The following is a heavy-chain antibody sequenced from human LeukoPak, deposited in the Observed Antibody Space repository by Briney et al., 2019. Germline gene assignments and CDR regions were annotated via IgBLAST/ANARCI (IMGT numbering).Heavy chain of an antibody. CDR2: IIPIFGTA. Sequence: VASVKVSCKASGGTFSSYAISWVRQAPGQGLEWMGGIIPIFGTANYAQKFQGRVTITTDESTSTAYMELSSLRSEDTAVYSCAGCTTSYYYYMDVWGKGTTVTASS. J-gene: IGHJ6*03. V-gene: IGHV1-69*05. D-gene: IGHD2-2*01. CDR3: AGCTTSYYYYMDV. CDR1: GGTFSSYA.